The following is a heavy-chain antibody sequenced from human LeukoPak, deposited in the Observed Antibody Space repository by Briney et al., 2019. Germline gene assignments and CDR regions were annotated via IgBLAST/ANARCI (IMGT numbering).Heavy chain of an antibody. CDR2: ISGSGGST. J-gene: IGHJ4*02. CDR1: GFTFSSYA. D-gene: IGHD6-13*01. V-gene: IGHV3-23*01. Sequence: GGSLRLSXAASGFTFSSYAMSWVRQAPGKGLEWVSAISGSGGSTYYADSVKGRFTISRDNSKNTLYLQMNSLRAEDTAVYYCAKGREGSWYAFDYWGQGTLVTVSS. CDR3: AKGREGSWYAFDY.